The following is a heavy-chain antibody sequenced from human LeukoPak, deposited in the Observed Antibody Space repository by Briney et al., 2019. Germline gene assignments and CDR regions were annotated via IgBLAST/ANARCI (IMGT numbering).Heavy chain of an antibody. D-gene: IGHD5-24*01. J-gene: IGHJ5*02. Sequence: SETLSLTCNVSGYSFSSSSYYWGRIRQPPGKGLEWIGSINYSGSTYYSPSLKSRVTISIDTSKNQFSLKLSSVTAADTAVYYCARDLGSQMATISDWFDAWGQGTLVTVSS. CDR3: ARDLGSQMATISDWFDA. CDR1: GYSFSSSSYY. V-gene: IGHV4-39*07. CDR2: INYSGST.